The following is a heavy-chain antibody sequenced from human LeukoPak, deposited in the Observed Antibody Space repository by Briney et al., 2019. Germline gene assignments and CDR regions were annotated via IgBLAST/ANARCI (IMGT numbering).Heavy chain of an antibody. V-gene: IGHV4-30-4*02. CDR2: IYYSGST. CDR3: ARSVVRGNNFDY. Sequence: SDTLSLTCTVSGGSISSGDYYWNWIRLPPGKGLEWIGNIYYSGSTFYNPSLKSRVSISVDTSKNQFSLKLSSVTAADTAVYYCARSVVRGNNFDYWGQGTLVTVS. CDR1: GGSISSGDYY. D-gene: IGHD1/OR15-1a*01. J-gene: IGHJ4*02.